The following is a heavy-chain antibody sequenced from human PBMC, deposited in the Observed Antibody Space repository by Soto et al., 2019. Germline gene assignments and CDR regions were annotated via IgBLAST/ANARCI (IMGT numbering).Heavy chain of an antibody. CDR3: AKKTGLASNLWFPFDY. J-gene: IGHJ4*02. V-gene: IGHV3-11*03. CDR2: ISNGGGT. Sequence: PGGSLRLSCAASGFTFSDYYMSWIRQAPGKGLEWVSYISNGGGTLYADSVKGRFTISRDNSKNTLYLQMNSLRAEDTAPYYCAKKTGLASNLWFPFDYLGQGTLVTVSS. D-gene: IGHD6-19*01. CDR1: GFTFSDYY.